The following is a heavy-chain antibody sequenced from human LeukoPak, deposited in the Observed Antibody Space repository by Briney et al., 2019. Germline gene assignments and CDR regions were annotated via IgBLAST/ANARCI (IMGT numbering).Heavy chain of an antibody. V-gene: IGHV3-30*03. CDR2: ISYDGSNK. CDR1: GFTFSSYG. D-gene: IGHD6-13*01. Sequence: PGGSLRLSCAASGFTFSSYGMHWVRQAPGKGLEWVAVISYDGSNKYYADSVKGRFTISRDNSKNTLYLQMNSLRAEDTAVYYCARGQGRYSSSELRFDPWGQGTLVTVSS. J-gene: IGHJ5*02. CDR3: ARGQGRYSSSELRFDP.